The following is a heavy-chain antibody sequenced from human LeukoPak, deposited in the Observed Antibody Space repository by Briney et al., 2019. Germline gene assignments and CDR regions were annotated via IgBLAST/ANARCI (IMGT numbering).Heavy chain of an antibody. Sequence: GGSLRLSCAASGFTFSSYAMTWVRQAPGKGLEWVSAITGGGDTTYYADSVKGRFTISRDNSKNTLYLQMNSLRAEDTAVYYCARRAGGYSHPYDYWGQGILVTVSS. CDR3: ARRAGGYSHPYDY. CDR2: ITGGGDTT. V-gene: IGHV3-23*01. J-gene: IGHJ4*02. CDR1: GFTFSSYA. D-gene: IGHD4-23*01.